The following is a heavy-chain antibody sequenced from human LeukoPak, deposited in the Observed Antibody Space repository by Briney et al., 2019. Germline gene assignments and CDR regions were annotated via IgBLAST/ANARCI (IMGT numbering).Heavy chain of an antibody. D-gene: IGHD3-22*01. CDR3: ARARPYDSSFDY. CDR2: IYYSGST. V-gene: IGHV4-30-4*08. Sequence: SQTLSLTCTVSGGSIRSGDYYWSWIRQPPGKGLEWIGYIYYSGSTSYYPSLKSRVTISVDTSKNQFSLKLSSVTAADTAVYYCARARPYDSSFDYWGQGTLVTVSS. CDR1: GGSIRSGDYY. J-gene: IGHJ4*02.